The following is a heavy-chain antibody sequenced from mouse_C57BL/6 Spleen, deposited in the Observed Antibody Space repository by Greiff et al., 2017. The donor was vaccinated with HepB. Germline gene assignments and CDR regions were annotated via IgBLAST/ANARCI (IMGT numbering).Heavy chain of an antibody. Sequence: DVQLVESGGGLVKPGGSLKLSCAASGFTFSSYTMSWVRQTPEKRLEWVATISGGGGNTYYPDSVKGRFTISRDNAKSTLYLQRSSLRSEDTALYYCARQRGYHFDYWGQGTTLTVSS. CDR1: GFTFSSYT. J-gene: IGHJ2*01. CDR2: ISGGGGNT. V-gene: IGHV5-9*01. D-gene: IGHD2-2*01. CDR3: ARQRGYHFDY.